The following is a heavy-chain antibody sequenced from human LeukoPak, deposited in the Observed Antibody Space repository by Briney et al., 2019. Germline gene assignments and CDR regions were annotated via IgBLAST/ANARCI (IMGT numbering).Heavy chain of an antibody. CDR1: GFTFSNSW. Sequence: GGSLRLSCAASGFTFSNSWMTWVRQAPGKGLEWVPNIEQDGNKIFYVDSVKGRFTISRDNAKNSLYLQMNTLRAEDTAVYYCARDRGYNTLDYWGQGILVTVSS. D-gene: IGHD5-18*01. CDR2: IEQDGNKI. J-gene: IGHJ4*02. CDR3: ARDRGYNTLDY. V-gene: IGHV3-7*03.